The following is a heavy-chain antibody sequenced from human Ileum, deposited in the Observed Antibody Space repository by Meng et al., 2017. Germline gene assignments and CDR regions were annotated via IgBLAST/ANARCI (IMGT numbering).Heavy chain of an antibody. V-gene: IGHV6-1*01. J-gene: IGHJ4*02. Sequence: QVQLQQSGPGLVMPSQTLSLPCALSGDSVSSNSAAWNWIRQSPSRGLEWLERTYYRSKWYNNYAVSVRSRISINPDTSKNQFSLQLNSVTPEDTAVYYCARDGGAAPDYFDYWGQGTLVTVSS. D-gene: IGHD3-16*01. CDR1: GDSVSSNSAA. CDR3: ARDGGAAPDYFDY. CDR2: TYYRSKWYN.